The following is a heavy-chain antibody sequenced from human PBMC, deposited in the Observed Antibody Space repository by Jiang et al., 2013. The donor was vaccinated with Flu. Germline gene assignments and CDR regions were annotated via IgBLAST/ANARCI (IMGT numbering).Heavy chain of an antibody. D-gene: IGHD6-19*01. V-gene: IGHV3-33*05. Sequence: VQLLESGGGVVQPGRSVRLSCAVSGFTYSDFGMHWVRQSPGKGLEWVAVISYDGSDKYYADSVKGRFTISRDNSKNTLYLQMDSLRAEDTAVYYCARDDYTSGWSMYPKYWGQGTLVTVSS. CDR3: ARDDYTSGWSMYPKY. J-gene: IGHJ4*02. CDR1: GFTYSDFG. CDR2: ISYDGSDK.